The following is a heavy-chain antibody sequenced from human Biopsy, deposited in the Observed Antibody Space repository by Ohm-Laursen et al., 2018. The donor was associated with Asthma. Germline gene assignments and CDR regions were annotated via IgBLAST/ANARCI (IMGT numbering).Heavy chain of an antibody. J-gene: IGHJ4*02. CDR1: GDSIDSGDYS. D-gene: IGHD2-21*02. CDR3: ARGWNCGGDCYSLDY. V-gene: IGHV4-30-2*06. Sequence: TLSLTCGVSGDSIDSGDYSWTCIRQSPGVGLEWIGYIYRNGDTYYNPTLKNRVTISIDRSKNQFSLRLRPVTAADTAVYYCARGWNCGGDCYSLDYWGQGTLVTVSS. CDR2: IYRNGDT.